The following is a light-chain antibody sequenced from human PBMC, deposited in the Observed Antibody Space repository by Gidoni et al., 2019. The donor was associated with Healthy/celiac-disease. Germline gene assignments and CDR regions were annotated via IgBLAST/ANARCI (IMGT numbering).Light chain of an antibody. Sequence: DIQMTQSPSSLSASVGDRVTITCRASQSISNYLNWYQQKPGKAPKLLIYAASSLQSGVPSRFSGSGSGTDFTLTISSLQPEDFATYYCQQSYSTPLTFXGXTKVEIQ. J-gene: IGKJ4*01. CDR3: QQSYSTPLT. CDR1: QSISNY. CDR2: AAS. V-gene: IGKV1-39*01.